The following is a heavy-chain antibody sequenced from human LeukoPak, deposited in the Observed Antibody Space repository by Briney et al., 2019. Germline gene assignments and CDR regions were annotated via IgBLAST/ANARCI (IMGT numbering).Heavy chain of an antibody. CDR1: GGTFSSYA. CDR2: IIPIFGTA. CDR3: ARSRYYYDTSAYRPSDY. Sequence: GASVKVSCKASGGTFSSYAISWVRQAPGQGLEWMGGIIPIFGTANYAQKFQGRVTITADESTSTAYMELSSLRSEDTAVYYCARSRYYYDTSAYRPSDYWGQGTLVTVSS. D-gene: IGHD3-22*01. J-gene: IGHJ4*02. V-gene: IGHV1-69*13.